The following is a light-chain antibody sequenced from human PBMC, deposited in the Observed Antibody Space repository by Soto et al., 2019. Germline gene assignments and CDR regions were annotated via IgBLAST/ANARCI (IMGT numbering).Light chain of an antibody. CDR2: KAS. J-gene: IGKJ1*01. Sequence: DIQMTQSPSILSASVGDRVTITCRASQSISSWLAWYQQKPGKAPNLLVHKASHLESGVPSRFSGSGSGTEFTLTISSLQPGDFAVYYCQQYGSSPGTFGQGTKVDTK. CDR3: QQYGSSPGT. V-gene: IGKV1-5*03. CDR1: QSISSW.